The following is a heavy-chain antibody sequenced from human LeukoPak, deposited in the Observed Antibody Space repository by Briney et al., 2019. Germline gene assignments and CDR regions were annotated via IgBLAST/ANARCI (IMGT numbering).Heavy chain of an antibody. CDR2: IYHSGGT. CDR1: GDFISSFY. J-gene: IGHJ4*02. V-gene: IGHV4-59*01. D-gene: IGHD3-22*01. CDR3: ARVGSYDSRGYYFDT. Sequence: SETLSLTCTVPGDFISSFYWSWLRQSPGKGLEWIGYIYHSGGTRYNPSLRSRVFISLDTLKNQLSLELNSVTAADTAVYYCARVGSYDSRGYYFDTWGQGTQVTVSS.